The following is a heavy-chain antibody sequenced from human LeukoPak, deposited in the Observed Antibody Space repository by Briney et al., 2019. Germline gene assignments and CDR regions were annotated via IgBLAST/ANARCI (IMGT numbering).Heavy chain of an antibody. Sequence: GGALRLSRVASRFTFSSYSMYWVRQAPGKGLEWVSSICSSSSYIYYVESVKGRFTISRDKVKNSLYLQMNSLRAEHRAVYYCAELGIGMIGGVWGKGTTVTISS. V-gene: IGHV3-21*01. CDR2: ICSSSSYI. CDR3: AELGIGMIGGV. CDR1: RFTFSSYS. D-gene: IGHD3-10*02. J-gene: IGHJ6*04.